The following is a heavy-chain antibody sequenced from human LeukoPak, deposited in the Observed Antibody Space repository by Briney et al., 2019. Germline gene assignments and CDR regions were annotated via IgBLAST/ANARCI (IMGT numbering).Heavy chain of an antibody. CDR3: ARDQYDTWSRRGNFDS. V-gene: IGHV3-7*03. Sequence: GGSLRLSCAASGFTFSNYWMSWVRQAPGKGLEWVANIKLDGSEKNYVDSVKGRFTISRDNTKNSLYLQMNSLRAEDTAVFYCARDQYDTWSRRGNFDSWGQGTLVIVSS. CDR2: IKLDGSEK. CDR1: GFTFSNYW. D-gene: IGHD3-3*01. J-gene: IGHJ4*02.